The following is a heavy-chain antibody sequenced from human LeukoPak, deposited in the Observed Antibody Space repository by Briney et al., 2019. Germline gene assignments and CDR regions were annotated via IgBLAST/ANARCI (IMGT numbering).Heavy chain of an antibody. CDR3: ARDERGGYVDY. J-gene: IGHJ4*02. V-gene: IGHV1-18*01. CDR1: GYTFTSYG. Sequence: GASVKVSCKASGYTFTSYGISWVRQAPGQGLEWMGWISAYSGNTNYAQKLQGRVTMTTDTPTSTAYMELRSLRSDDTAVYYCARDERGGYVDYWGQGTLVTVSS. CDR2: ISAYSGNT. D-gene: IGHD2-15*01.